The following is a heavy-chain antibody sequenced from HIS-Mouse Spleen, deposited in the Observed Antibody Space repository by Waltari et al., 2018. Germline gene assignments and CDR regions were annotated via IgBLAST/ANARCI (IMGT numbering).Heavy chain of an antibody. J-gene: IGHJ3*01. CDR1: AFHLRCHA. V-gene: IGHV3-23*01. Sequence: EVQLLETGEGLVQPRASQNMHCPSFAFHLRCHAMSYVRKAPGKGLEWVSAISGSGGNTYYADSGKGRFTISRDNSKNTLYLQMHSLRAEDTAVYYCAKENPNFDAFDVWGQGTMVTVSS. CDR3: AKENPNFDAFDV. CDR2: ISGSGGNT.